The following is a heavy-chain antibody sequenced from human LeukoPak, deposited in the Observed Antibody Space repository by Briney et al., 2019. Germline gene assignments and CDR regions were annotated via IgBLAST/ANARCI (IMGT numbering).Heavy chain of an antibody. CDR3: ARDGGTYYDFWSGYLPIYYFDY. CDR1: GFTFSSYA. Sequence: GGSLRLSCAASGFTFSSYAMHWVRQAPGKGLEWVAVISYDGSNKYYADSVKGRFTISRDNSKNTLYLQMNSLRAEDTAVYYCARDGGTYYDFWSGYLPIYYFDYWGQGTLVTVSS. V-gene: IGHV3-30-3*01. J-gene: IGHJ4*02. D-gene: IGHD3-3*01. CDR2: ISYDGSNK.